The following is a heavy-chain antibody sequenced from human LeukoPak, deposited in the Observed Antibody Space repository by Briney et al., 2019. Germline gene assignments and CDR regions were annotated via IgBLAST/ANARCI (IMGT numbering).Heavy chain of an antibody. CDR3: AQYVTAMVYFDY. D-gene: IGHD5-18*01. CDR1: GGSISSSSYY. Sequence: PSETLSLTCTVSGGSISSSSYYWGWIRQPPGKGLKWIGSIYYSGNTYYNPSLKSRVTISVDTSKNQFSLTLSSVTAADTAVYYCAQYVTAMVYFDYWGQGTLVTVSS. J-gene: IGHJ4*02. V-gene: IGHV4-39*01. CDR2: IYYSGNT.